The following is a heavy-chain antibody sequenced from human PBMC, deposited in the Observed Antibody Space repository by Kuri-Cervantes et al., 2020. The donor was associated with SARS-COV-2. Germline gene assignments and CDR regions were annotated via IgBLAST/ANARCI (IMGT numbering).Heavy chain of an antibody. CDR2: ITYDGSNK. V-gene: IGHV3-30*03. CDR3: AREKSYYDFWSGYYTGSYFDY. Sequence: LSLTCAASGFTFNTYAMHWVRQAPGKGLEWVALITYDGSNKYYADSVKGRFTISRDNSKNTLYLQMNSLRAEDTAVYYCAREKSYYDFWSGYYTGSYFDYWGQGTLVTVSS. D-gene: IGHD3-3*01. J-gene: IGHJ4*02. CDR1: GFTFNTYA.